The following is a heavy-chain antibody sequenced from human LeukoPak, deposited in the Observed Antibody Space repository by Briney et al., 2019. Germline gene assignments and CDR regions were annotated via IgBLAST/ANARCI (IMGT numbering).Heavy chain of an antibody. J-gene: IGHJ4*02. CDR2: ISNSGGTI. CDR1: GFTFSTDA. V-gene: IGHV3-48*01. CDR3: ARGYYAFDY. Sequence: GGSLRLPCAASGFTFSTDAMNWVRQAPGKGLEWVSYISNSGGTIYYGDSVKGRFTISRDNAKNSLYLQMNSLRAEDTAVYYCARGYYAFDYWGQGTLVTVSS. D-gene: IGHD2-2*01.